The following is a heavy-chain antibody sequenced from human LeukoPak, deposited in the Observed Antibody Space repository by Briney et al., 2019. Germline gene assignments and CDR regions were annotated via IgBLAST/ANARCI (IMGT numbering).Heavy chain of an antibody. D-gene: IGHD6-6*01. J-gene: IGHJ5*02. CDR1: GGSFSGYY. CDR3: ARRGIAAPFDP. V-gene: IGHV4-34*01. Sequence: SETLSLTCAVYGGSFSGYYWSWIRQPPGKGLEWIGEINHSGSTNYNPSLKSRVTISVDTSKNQFSLKLSSVTAADTAVYYCARRGIAAPFDPWGQGTLVTVSS. CDR2: INHSGST.